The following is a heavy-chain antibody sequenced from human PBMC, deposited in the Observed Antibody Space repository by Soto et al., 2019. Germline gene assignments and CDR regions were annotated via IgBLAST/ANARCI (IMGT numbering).Heavy chain of an antibody. J-gene: IGHJ4*02. CDR1: GFSLSTGRVL. D-gene: IGHD1-1*01. CDR3: AHRNTTLIPDF. CDR2: IYGNDDK. V-gene: IGHV2-5*01. Sequence: QITLKESGPTLVKPTQTLTLTCTFSGFSLSTGRVLVGWVRQPPGKALEWLAFIYGNDDKRYSPSLQSRLTITKDTSKNQVVLTMTNMDPVDTAKYYCAHRNTTLIPDFWGQGTLVTVSS.